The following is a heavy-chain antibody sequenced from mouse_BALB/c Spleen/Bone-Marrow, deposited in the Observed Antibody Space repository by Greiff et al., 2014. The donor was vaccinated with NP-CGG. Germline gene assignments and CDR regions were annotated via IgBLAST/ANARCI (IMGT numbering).Heavy chain of an antibody. V-gene: IGHV1-85*01. CDR2: VFPRDSSI. D-gene: IGHD2-14*01. CDR3: ARNYRYDKAWFAY. Sequence: QVQLQQSGAELVKPGTSVKLSCKASGYTFTSYDINWLRQRPEQGLEWIGWVFPRDSSIEYNEKFTSKATLTTDKSSSTAYMQLSRLTSEDSAVYFCARNYRYDKAWFAYWGQGTLVTVSA. CDR1: GYTFTSYD. J-gene: IGHJ3*01.